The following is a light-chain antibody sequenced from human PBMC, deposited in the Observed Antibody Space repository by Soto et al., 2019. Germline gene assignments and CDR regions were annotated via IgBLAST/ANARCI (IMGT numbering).Light chain of an antibody. CDR3: QQYNTYSPT. CDR1: QSISGW. V-gene: IGKV1-5*03. J-gene: IGKJ1*01. CDR2: KAS. Sequence: DIQLTQSPPTLSASVGDRVTITCRASQSISGWLAWYQQTPGKAPHLLIYKASSLESGVPSRFSGSGSGTEFTLTISSLQPDDFATYYCQQYNTYSPTFGQGTKVDI.